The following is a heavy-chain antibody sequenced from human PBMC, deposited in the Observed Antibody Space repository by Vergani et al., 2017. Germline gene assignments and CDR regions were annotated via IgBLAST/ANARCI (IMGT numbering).Heavy chain of an antibody. CDR3: ASRDITIFGVVIIRGYYYYGMDV. J-gene: IGHJ6*02. CDR2: IIPIFGTA. D-gene: IGHD3-3*01. V-gene: IGHV1-69*01. Sequence: QVQLVQSGAEVKKPGSSVKVSCKASGGTFSSYAISWVRQAPGQGLEWMGVIIPIFGTANYAQKFQGRVTITADESTSTAYMELSSLRAEDTAVYYCASRDITIFGVVIIRGYYYYGMDVWGQGTTVTVSS. CDR1: GGTFSSYA.